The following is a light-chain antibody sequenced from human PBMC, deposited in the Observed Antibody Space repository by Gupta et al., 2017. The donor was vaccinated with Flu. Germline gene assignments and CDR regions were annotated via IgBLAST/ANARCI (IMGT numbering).Light chain of an antibody. J-gene: IGLJ3*02. CDR2: RNN. CDR3: AAWDDSLNGAM. V-gene: IGLV1-47*01. Sequence: QTVMRQPPSASESPGPRITISCTGDDSNIRNNYVHWYQQVPGTAPRLVVYRNNKRPLGVPDRFSGSKSGTSASLAISGLRPEDEGIYYCAAWDDSLNGAMFGGGTKLTVL. CDR1: DSNIRNNY.